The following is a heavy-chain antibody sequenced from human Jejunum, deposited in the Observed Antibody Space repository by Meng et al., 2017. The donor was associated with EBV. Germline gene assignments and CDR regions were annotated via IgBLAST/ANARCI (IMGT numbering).Heavy chain of an antibody. Sequence: GSDDIRYSQKFQGRLVISRDTAASTSYLRLSSLKSEDTAVYYCVKNLGDYSDFWGQGTLVTVSS. V-gene: IGHV1-3*01. J-gene: IGHJ4*02. CDR2: GSDDI. D-gene: IGHD4-17*01. CDR3: VKNLGDYSDF.